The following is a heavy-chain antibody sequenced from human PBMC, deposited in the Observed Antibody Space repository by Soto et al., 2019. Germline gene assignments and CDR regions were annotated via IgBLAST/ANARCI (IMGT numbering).Heavy chain of an antibody. D-gene: IGHD6-13*01. V-gene: IGHV4-4*02. CDR2: IYHSGST. CDR1: VGSISSSNW. Sequence: SESLSLTGAVSVGSISSSNWWSWVRQPPGKGLEWIGEIYHSGSTNYNPSLKSRVTISVDKSKNQFSLKLSSVTAADTAVYYCASLHYSGSWYEDYYYYGMDVWGQGTTVTVSS. J-gene: IGHJ6*02. CDR3: ASLHYSGSWYEDYYYYGMDV.